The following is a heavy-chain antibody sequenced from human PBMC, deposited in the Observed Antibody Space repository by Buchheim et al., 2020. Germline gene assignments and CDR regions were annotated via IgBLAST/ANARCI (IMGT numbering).Heavy chain of an antibody. D-gene: IGHD3-22*01. CDR3: ARITRRNNYDSSGYESPDY. Sequence: QVQLVQSGAEVKKPGASVKVSCKASGYTFTSYYMHWVRQAPGQGLEWMGIINPSGGSTSYAQKFQGRVTMTRDTSTSTVYMELSSLRSEDTAVYYCARITRRNNYDSSGYESPDYWGQGTL. CDR1: GYTFTSYY. CDR2: INPSGGST. J-gene: IGHJ4*02. V-gene: IGHV1-46*01.